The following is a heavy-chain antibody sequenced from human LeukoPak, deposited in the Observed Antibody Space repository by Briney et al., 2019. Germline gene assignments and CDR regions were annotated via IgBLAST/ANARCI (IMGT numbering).Heavy chain of an antibody. Sequence: GGSLRLSCATSGFTFTSYWMHWVRQVAGKGLVWLARVDHGGSGTNYADSVKGRFTISRDNAKSTVYLQMNSLRVEDTAVYYCITDLGWGQGTLVTVSS. CDR1: GFTFTSYW. D-gene: IGHD1-14*01. V-gene: IGHV3-74*01. CDR2: VDHGGSGT. J-gene: IGHJ4*02. CDR3: ITDLG.